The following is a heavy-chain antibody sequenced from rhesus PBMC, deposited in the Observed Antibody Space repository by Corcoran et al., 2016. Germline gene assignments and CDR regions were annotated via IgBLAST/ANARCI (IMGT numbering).Heavy chain of an antibody. CDR2: IYGSGSST. Sequence: QLQLQESGPGLVKPSETLSVTCAVSGGSISSSYWSWIRQAPGKGLEWIGYIYGSGSSTNYNPALKRRVTRSVDTSKNRLALKLSSVTAADTAVYYCAGPYSSGWSFFDYWGQGVLVTVSS. CDR1: GGSISSSY. CDR3: AGPYSSGWSFFDY. J-gene: IGHJ4*01. V-gene: IGHV4-169*01. D-gene: IGHD6S26*01.